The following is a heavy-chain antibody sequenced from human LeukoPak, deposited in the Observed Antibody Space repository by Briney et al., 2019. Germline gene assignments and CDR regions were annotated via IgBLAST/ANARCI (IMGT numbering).Heavy chain of an antibody. J-gene: IGHJ6*02. CDR2: TYYRSKWYS. CDR3: ARGGSLRVRETYYYGMDV. V-gene: IGHV6-1*01. Sequence: SQTLSLTCAISGDSVSSNSAAWNWIRQSPSRGLECLGRTYYRSKWYSDYAVSVKSRITINPDTSKNQFSLQLNSVTPEDTAVYYCARGGSLRVRETYYYGMDVWGQGTTVTVSS. D-gene: IGHD3-10*01. CDR1: GDSVSSNSAA.